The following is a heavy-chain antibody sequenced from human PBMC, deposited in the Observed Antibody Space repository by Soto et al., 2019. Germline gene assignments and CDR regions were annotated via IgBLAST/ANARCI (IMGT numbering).Heavy chain of an antibody. CDR1: GLSFSSYA. CDR3: AKQGRGKLSYFDY. Sequence: GWSLRLSCAASGLSFSSYAMSWVRHAPGKGLEWVSAISGSGGSTYYAEYVKGRFTISRDNYKNTLYLQMNSLRAEYTAVYYCAKQGRGKLSYFDYWGQGTLVPVSS. CDR2: ISGSGGST. D-gene: IGHD2-15*01. V-gene: IGHV3-23*01. J-gene: IGHJ4*02.